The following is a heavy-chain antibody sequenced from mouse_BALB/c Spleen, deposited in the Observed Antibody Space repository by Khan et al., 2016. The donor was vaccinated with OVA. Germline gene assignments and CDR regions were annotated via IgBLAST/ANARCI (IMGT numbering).Heavy chain of an antibody. Sequence: VRLKQSGPELVKPGASVKMSCKASGYTFTDYYMDWVKQSHGESFEWIGRVNPYNGGTSYNQKFKGKATLTVDKSSSTAYMELNSLTSEDSAVYYCARGIYYGNYFDVWGAGTTVTVSS. CDR2: VNPYNGGT. V-gene: IGHV1-19*01. J-gene: IGHJ1*01. D-gene: IGHD2-1*01. CDR3: ARGIYYGNYFDV. CDR1: GYTFTDYY.